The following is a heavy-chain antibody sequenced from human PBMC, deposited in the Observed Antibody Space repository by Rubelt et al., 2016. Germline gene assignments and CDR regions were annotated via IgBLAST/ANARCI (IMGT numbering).Heavy chain of an antibody. CDR3: AREGPYCSGGSCYSVSDYYYYGMDV. CDR1: GFTFSSYA. CDR2: ISYDGSNK. V-gene: IGHV3-30*04. Sequence: AASGFTFSSYAMHWVRQAPGKGLEWVAVISYDGSNKYYADSVKGRFTISRDNSKNPLVLQMNSLRAEDTAVYYCAREGPYCSGGSCYSVSDYYYYGMDVWGQGTTVTVSS. J-gene: IGHJ6*02. D-gene: IGHD2-15*01.